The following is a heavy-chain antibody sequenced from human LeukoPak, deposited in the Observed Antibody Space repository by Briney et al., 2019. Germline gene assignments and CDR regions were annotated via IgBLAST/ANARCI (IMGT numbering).Heavy chain of an antibody. J-gene: IGHJ6*03. CDR2: ISGSGGST. CDR1: GFTFSSYA. CDR3: ARGGAYYYYMDV. V-gene: IGHV3-23*01. D-gene: IGHD4/OR15-4a*01. Sequence: GGSLRLSCAASGFTFSSYAMSWVRQAPGKGLEWVSAISGSGGSTYYADSLKGRFTISRDNAKNSLYLQMNGLRAEDTAVYYCARGGAYYYYMDVWGKGTTVTVSS.